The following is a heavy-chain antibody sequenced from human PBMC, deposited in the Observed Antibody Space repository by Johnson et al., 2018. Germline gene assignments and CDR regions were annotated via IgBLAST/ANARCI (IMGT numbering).Heavy chain of an antibody. Sequence: QLLESGGGLVQPGGSLRLSCVASGFSISNYWMYWVRQAPGKGLVWVSRVSHIKTDESMTIYSDSVKGRFTMSRDTSKNTLYKQMNSLRVEDTAVYYCAKDRWNRRHDYYMDVWGKGTTVTVSS. CDR3: AKDRWNRRHDYYMDV. CDR1: GFSISNYW. CDR2: IKTDESMT. D-gene: IGHD1-1*01. V-gene: IGHV3-74*01. J-gene: IGHJ6*03.